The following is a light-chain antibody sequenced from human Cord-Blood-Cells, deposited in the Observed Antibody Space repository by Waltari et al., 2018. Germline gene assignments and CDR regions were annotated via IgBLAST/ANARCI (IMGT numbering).Light chain of an antibody. V-gene: IGKV3-11*01. J-gene: IGKJ1*01. CDR3: QQRSNWPPWT. CDR2: DAS. Sequence: IVLTQSPATLSLSPGERATLSCRASQSVSSYLAWYQQNPGQAPRPLIYDASNRATGIPARFSGSGSGTDFTLTISSLEPEDFAVYYCQQRSNWPPWTFGQGTKVEIK. CDR1: QSVSSY.